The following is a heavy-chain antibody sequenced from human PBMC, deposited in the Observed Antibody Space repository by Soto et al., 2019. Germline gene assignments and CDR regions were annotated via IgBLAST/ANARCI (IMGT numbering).Heavy chain of an antibody. D-gene: IGHD2-21*02. CDR1: GYSISSGYY. J-gene: IGHJ5*02. CDR3: ARGKGHTGLNCFDP. Sequence: SETLSLTCAVSGYSISSGYYWGWIRRPPGKGLEWIGSIYHSGSIYYNPSLKSRVSISVDTSKNHFSLKLSSVTAADTAAYYCARGKGHTGLNCFDPWGQGTLVTVSS. CDR2: IYHSGSI. V-gene: IGHV4-38-2*01.